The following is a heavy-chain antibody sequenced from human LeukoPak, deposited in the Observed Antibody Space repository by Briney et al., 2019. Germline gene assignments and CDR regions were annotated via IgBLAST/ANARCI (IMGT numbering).Heavy chain of an antibody. CDR3: ARDRRVVVVAATPKHLVDTAMVTADAFDI. D-gene: IGHD2-15*01. CDR2: ISYDGSNK. V-gene: IGHV3-30-3*01. J-gene: IGHJ3*02. Sequence: NPGRSLRLSCAASGFTFSSYAMHWVRQAPGKGLEWVAVISYDGSNKYYADSVKGRFTISRDNSKNTLYLQMNSLRAEDTAVYYCARDRRVVVVAATPKHLVDTAMVTADAFDIWGQGTMVTVSS. CDR1: GFTFSSYA.